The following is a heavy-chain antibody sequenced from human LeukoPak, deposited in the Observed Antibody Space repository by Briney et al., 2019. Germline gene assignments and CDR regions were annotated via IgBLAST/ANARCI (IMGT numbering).Heavy chain of an antibody. CDR2: INSHGSST. D-gene: IGHD3-10*01. Sequence: GGSLRLSCAASGFTFSSYWMHWVRQVPGKGLVWVSRINSHGSSTSYADSAKGRFTISRDNAKNTLYLQMNSLRVEDTAVYYCARGPPDGSGSYYPGADWGQGTLVTVSS. CDR1: GFTFSSYW. CDR3: ARGPPDGSGSYYPGAD. J-gene: IGHJ4*02. V-gene: IGHV3-74*01.